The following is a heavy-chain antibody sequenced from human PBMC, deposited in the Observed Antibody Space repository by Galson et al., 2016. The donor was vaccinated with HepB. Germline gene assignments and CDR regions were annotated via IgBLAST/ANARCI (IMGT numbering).Heavy chain of an antibody. Sequence: QSGAEVKKPGESLKISCKGSGYSFSNYWIVWVRQMPGKGLEWMGIIFPDDSDSKYSPSFEGHVTISADKSINTVYLQWTSLRASDTAMYYWSRLGFDLSTGSPPGWFDPWGQGTLVTVSS. CDR3: SRLGFDLSTGSPPGWFDP. V-gene: IGHV5-51*01. J-gene: IGHJ5*02. CDR2: IFPDDSDS. CDR1: GYSFSNYW. D-gene: IGHD3-9*01.